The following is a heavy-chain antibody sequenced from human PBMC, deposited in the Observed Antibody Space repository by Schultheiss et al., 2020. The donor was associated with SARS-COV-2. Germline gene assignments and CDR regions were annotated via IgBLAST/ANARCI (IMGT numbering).Heavy chain of an antibody. CDR1: GFTFSSYG. Sequence: GESLKISCAASGFTFSSYGMNWVRQAPGKGLEWVSSISSSGSTIYYADSVKGRFTISRDNAKNSLYLQMNSLRAEDTAVYYCAREQGGDYGDYFYYYGMDVWGQGTTVTVSS. CDR3: AREQGGDYGDYFYYYGMDV. J-gene: IGHJ6*02. D-gene: IGHD4-17*01. CDR2: ISSSGSTI. V-gene: IGHV3-21*04.